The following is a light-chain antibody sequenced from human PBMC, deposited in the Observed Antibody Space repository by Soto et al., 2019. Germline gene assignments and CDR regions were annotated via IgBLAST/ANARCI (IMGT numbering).Light chain of an antibody. V-gene: IGLV1-44*01. Sequence: QSVLTQPPSASGTPGQRVTISCSGSSSNIGSNTVNWYQHLPGTGPKLLIYANSFRPSGVPDRVSASKSGSSASLAITGLQAEDEADYYCQSYDARLSAYVFGTGTKLTVL. CDR3: QSYDARLSAYV. CDR1: SSNIGSNT. CDR2: ANS. J-gene: IGLJ1*01.